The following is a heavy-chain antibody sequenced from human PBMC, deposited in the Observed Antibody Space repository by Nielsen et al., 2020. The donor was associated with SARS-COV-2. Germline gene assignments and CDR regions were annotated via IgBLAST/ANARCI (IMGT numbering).Heavy chain of an antibody. J-gene: IGHJ6*02. D-gene: IGHD2-21*02. CDR2: ISSSGSTI. CDR3: ASVAYCGGDCYLYYYYGMDV. CDR1: GFTFSSYE. Sequence: GSLRLSCAASGFTFSSYEMNWVRQAPGKGLEWVSYISSSGSTIYYADSVKGRFTISRDNAKNSLYLQMNSLRAEDTAVYYCASVAYCGGDCYLYYYYGMDVWGQGTTVTVSS. V-gene: IGHV3-48*03.